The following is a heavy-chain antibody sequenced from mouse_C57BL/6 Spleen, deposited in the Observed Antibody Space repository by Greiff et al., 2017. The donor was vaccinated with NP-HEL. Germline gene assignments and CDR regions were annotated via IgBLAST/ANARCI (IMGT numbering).Heavy chain of an antibody. CDR1: GYTFTSYW. CDR2: IDPSDSET. D-gene: IGHD1-1*01. CDR3: ARWSTVVDSYWYFDV. V-gene: IGHV1-52*01. Sequence: QVQLQQPGAELVRPGSSVKLSCKASGYTFTSYWMHWVKQRPIQGLEWIGNIDPSDSETHYNQKFKDKATLTVDKSSSTAYMRLSSLTSEDSAVYYCARWSTVVDSYWYFDVWGTGTTVTVSS. J-gene: IGHJ1*03.